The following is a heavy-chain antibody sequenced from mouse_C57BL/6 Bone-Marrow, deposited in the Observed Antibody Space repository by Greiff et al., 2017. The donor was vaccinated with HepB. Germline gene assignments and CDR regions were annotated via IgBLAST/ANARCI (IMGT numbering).Heavy chain of an antibody. D-gene: IGHD1-1*02. V-gene: IGHV5-6*01. J-gene: IGHJ4*01. CDR1: GFTFSSYG. CDR3: ARYGGYAMDY. Sequence: EVKVVESGGDLVKPGGSLKLSCAASGFTFSSYGMSWVRQTPDKRLEWVATISSGGSYTYYPDSVKGRFTISRDNAKNTLYLQMSSLKSEDTAMYYCARYGGYAMDYWGQGTSVTVSS. CDR2: ISSGGSYT.